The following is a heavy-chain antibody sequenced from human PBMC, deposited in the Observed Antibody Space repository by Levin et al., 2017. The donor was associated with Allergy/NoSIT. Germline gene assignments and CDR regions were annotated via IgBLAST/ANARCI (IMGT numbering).Heavy chain of an antibody. Sequence: GESLKISCAASGFTFSSYAMHWVRQAPGKGLEWVAVISYDGSNKYYADSVKGRFTISRDNSKNTLYLQMNSLRAEDTAVYYCARDRYSSSPLDYWGQGTLVTVSS. D-gene: IGHD6-6*01. V-gene: IGHV3-30*04. CDR1: GFTFSSYA. CDR3: ARDRYSSSPLDY. CDR2: ISYDGSNK. J-gene: IGHJ4*02.